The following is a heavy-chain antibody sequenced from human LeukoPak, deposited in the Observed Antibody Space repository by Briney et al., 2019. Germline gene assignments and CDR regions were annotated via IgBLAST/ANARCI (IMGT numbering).Heavy chain of an antibody. Sequence: GGSLRLSCAASGFTVSSNYMSWVRQAPGKGLEWVSVIYSGGSTYYADSVKGRFTISGDNSKNTLYLQMNSLRAEDTAVYYCARDAIAVAGTNYYYYMDVWGKGTTVTVSS. CDR2: IYSGGST. CDR1: GFTVSSNY. D-gene: IGHD6-19*01. CDR3: ARDAIAVAGTNYYYYMDV. V-gene: IGHV3-53*01. J-gene: IGHJ6*03.